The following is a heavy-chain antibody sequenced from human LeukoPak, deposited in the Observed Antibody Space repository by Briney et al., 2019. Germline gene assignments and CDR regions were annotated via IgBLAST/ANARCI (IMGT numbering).Heavy chain of an antibody. CDR3: VRDKNGWAGDY. V-gene: IGHV3-74*01. CDR1: GFTFSSHY. D-gene: IGHD6-19*01. J-gene: IGHJ4*02. Sequence: GGSLRLSCAASGFTFSSHYMQWFRQAPGKGLVWVSGIKTDGTDPRYADSVKGRFAISRDNAKDTLYLQMNSLRAEDTAIYYCVRDKNGWAGDYWGQGTLVTVSS. CDR2: IKTDGTDP.